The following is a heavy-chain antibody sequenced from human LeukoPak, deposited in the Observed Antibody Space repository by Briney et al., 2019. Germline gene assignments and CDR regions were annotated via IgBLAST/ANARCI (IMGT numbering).Heavy chain of an antibody. V-gene: IGHV4-30-4*08. D-gene: IGHD3-10*01. J-gene: IGHJ4*02. CDR3: AREDMVRGVPFDY. Sequence: PSETLSLTCTVSGGSISSGDYYWSWIRQPPGKGLEWIGYIYYSGSTYYNPSLKSRVTISVDTSKNQFSLKLSSVTAADTAVYYCAREDMVRGVPFDYWGQGTLVTVSS. CDR2: IYYSGST. CDR1: GGSISSGDYY.